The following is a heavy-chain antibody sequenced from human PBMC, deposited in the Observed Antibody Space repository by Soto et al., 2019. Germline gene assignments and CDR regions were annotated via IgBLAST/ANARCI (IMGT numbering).Heavy chain of an antibody. D-gene: IGHD5-18*01. CDR2: IYYTGTT. J-gene: IGHJ3*02. Sequence: SETLSLTCTVSGGSISPYYWSWIRQSPGKGLEWIGYIYYTGTTGYNPSLKSRVTILVDTSKNQFSLKLSSVTAADTAVYYCARVLDTAMVTLFAFDIWGQGTMVTVSS. CDR3: ARVLDTAMVTLFAFDI. CDR1: GGSISPYY. V-gene: IGHV4-59*08.